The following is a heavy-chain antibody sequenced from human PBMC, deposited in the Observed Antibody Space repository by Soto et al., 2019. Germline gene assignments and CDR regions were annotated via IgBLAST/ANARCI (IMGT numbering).Heavy chain of an antibody. Sequence: PSETLSLTCNVSGGSIYTYYWSWLRQSPGKGLEWIGYISDGGSTNDNPCLESRVTISLDASMNQFSLSLNSVTAADTAVYYCARVPPTSPDYYYFGMDVWGQGTRVTVS. CDR2: ISDGGST. CDR3: ARVPPTSPDYYYFGMDV. V-gene: IGHV4-59*08. J-gene: IGHJ6*02. CDR1: GGSIYTYY.